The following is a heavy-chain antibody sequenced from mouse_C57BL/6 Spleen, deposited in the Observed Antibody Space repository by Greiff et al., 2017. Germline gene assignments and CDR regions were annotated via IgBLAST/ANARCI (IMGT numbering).Heavy chain of an antibody. CDR2: IWSGGST. J-gene: IGHJ4*01. Sequence: QVQLKQSGPGLVQPSQSLSITCTVSGFSLTSYGVHWVRQSPGKGLEWLGVIWSGGSTAYNAAFISRLSISKDNSKSKVFFKMNSLQADDTAIYYCATYCNWDAMDYWGQGTSVTVSS. CDR1: GFSLTSYG. CDR3: ATYCNWDAMDY. D-gene: IGHD2-1*01. V-gene: IGHV2-2*01.